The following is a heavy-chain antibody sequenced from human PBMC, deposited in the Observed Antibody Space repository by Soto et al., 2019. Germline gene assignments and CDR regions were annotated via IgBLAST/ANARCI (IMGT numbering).Heavy chain of an antibody. J-gene: IGHJ4*02. V-gene: IGHV1-2*02. CDR3: ARDNYGPFDY. CDR2: IDPKSGVS. D-gene: IGHD3-10*01. Sequence: ASVKVSCKPSGYTFTDLYIHWVRQAPGLGLEWMGWIDPKSGVSRKTQKFQGSLTMTRDTSTNTVYMELSSLRSDDTAVYYCARDNYGPFDYWGQGTLVTVSS. CDR1: GYTFTDLY.